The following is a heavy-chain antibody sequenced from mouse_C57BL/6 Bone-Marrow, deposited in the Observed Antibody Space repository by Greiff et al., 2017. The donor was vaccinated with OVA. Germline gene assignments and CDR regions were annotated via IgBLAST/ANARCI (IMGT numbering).Heavy chain of an antibody. V-gene: IGHV1-82*01. D-gene: IGHD2-1*01. Sequence: VQLQESGPELVKPGASVKISCKASGYAFSSSWMNWVKQRPGKGLEWIGRIYPGDGDTNYNGKFKGKATLTADKSSSTAYMQLSSLTSEDSAVYFCAGNPWFAYWGQGTLVTVSA. CDR3: AGNPWFAY. CDR1: GYAFSSSW. J-gene: IGHJ3*01. CDR2: IYPGDGDT.